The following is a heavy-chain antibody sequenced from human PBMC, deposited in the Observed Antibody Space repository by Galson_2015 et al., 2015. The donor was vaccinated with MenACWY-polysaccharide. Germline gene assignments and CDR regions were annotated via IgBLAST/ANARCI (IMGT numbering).Heavy chain of an antibody. CDR1: GFTFSSYA. D-gene: IGHD3-22*01. V-gene: IGHV3-23*01. Sequence: SMRLACAASGFTFSSYAMSWARQAPGKGLEWVSAISGSGGSTYSADSVKGRFTISRDNSKNTLYPQMNSLRAEDTALYYCAKEYDYDSSVWESNWYFELWGRGTLVTVSS. J-gene: IGHJ2*01. CDR3: AKEYDYDSSVWESNWYFEL. CDR2: ISGSGGST.